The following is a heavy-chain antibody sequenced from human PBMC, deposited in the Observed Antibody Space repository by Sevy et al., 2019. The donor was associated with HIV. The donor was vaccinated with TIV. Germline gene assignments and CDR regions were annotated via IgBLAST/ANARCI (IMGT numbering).Heavy chain of an antibody. CDR3: ATDPSLIVGDYYFDY. CDR2: ISSSSSTI. Sequence: GGSLRLSCAASGFTFSSYSMNWVRQAPGKGLEWVSYISSSSSTIYYADSVKGRFTISRDNAKKSLYLQMNSLRDEDTAVYYCATDPSLIVGDYYFDYWGQGTLVTVSS. V-gene: IGHV3-48*02. J-gene: IGHJ4*02. D-gene: IGHD1-26*01. CDR1: GFTFSSYS.